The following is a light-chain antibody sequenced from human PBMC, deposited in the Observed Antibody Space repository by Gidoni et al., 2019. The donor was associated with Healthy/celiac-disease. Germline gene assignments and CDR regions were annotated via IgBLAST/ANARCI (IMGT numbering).Light chain of an antibody. Sequence: DIHITQSPSSLSASVGDRVTIPCQASQDISNYLTWYQEKPGKAPKLLIYDASNLETGVPSRFSGSGSGTDFTFTISSLQPEDIATYYGQQYDNRPRSFGGGTKVEIK. CDR1: QDISNY. J-gene: IGKJ4*01. CDR3: QQYDNRPRS. CDR2: DAS. V-gene: IGKV1-33*01.